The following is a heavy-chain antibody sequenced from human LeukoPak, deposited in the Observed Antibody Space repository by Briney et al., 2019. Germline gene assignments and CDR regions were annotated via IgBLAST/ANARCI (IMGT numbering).Heavy chain of an antibody. J-gene: IGHJ4*02. V-gene: IGHV3-23*01. CDR1: GFSFKSYA. D-gene: IGHD4-23*01. CDR2: INNDGDST. CDR3: AKDSHDYGGDLDY. Sequence: PGGSLRLSCAASGFSFKSYAMSWVRQAPGKGLEWVSAINNDGDSTYSADSVKGRFTVSRDNSKNTLYLRMNSLRAEDAAVYYCAKDSHDYGGDLDYWGQGTLVTVSS.